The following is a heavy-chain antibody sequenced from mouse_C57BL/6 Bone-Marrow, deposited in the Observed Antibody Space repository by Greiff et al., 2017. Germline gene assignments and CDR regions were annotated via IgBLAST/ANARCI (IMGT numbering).Heavy chain of an antibody. CDR2: ISYDGSN. D-gene: IGHD3-2*02. J-gene: IGHJ2*01. Sequence: EVQLKESGPGLVKPSQSLSLTCSVTGYSITSGYYWNWIRQFPGNKLEWMGYISYDGSNNYNPSLKNRISITRDTSKNQFFLKLNSVTTEDTATYYCARRLRLRKYFDYWGQGTTLTVSS. CDR1: GYSITSGYY. CDR3: ARRLRLRKYFDY. V-gene: IGHV3-6*01.